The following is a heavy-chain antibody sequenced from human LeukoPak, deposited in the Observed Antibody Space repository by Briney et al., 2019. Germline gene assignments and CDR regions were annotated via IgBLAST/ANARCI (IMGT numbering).Heavy chain of an antibody. V-gene: IGHV4-34*01. D-gene: IGHD3-16*01. CDR3: ARWGAFEI. CDR2: INHSGST. CDR1: GGPLSGYY. J-gene: IGHJ3*02. Sequence: TSETLSLTCAVYGGPLSGYYWSWIRQPPGEGLEWIGEINHSGSTNYNPSLKSRVTISVDTSKNQISLKLTSVTAADTAVYYCARWGAFEIWGQGTMVTVPS.